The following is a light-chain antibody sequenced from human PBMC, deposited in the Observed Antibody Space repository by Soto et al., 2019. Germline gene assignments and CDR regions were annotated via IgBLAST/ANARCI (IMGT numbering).Light chain of an antibody. CDR1: SSDIGAGYR. CDR3: QSFDKYLSAVV. V-gene: IGLV1-40*01. CDR2: DNT. Sequence: QSVLTQPPSVSGAPGERVTISCTGSSSDIGAGYRVRWYQQVPGTAPKLLIYDNTNRPSRVSVRFSGSKSGTSASLAISGLQAEDEADYYCQSFDKYLSAVVFGGGTKLTVL. J-gene: IGLJ2*01.